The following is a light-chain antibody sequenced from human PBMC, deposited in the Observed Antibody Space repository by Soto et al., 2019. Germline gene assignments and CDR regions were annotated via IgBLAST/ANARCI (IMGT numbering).Light chain of an antibody. V-gene: IGLV2-23*01. CDR1: RSDVGSGSHNL. J-gene: IGLJ1*01. CDR3: CSYAGSFTYI. CDR2: EGT. Sequence: QSALTQPASVSGSPGQSITISCTGTRSDVGSGSHNLVSWYQQRPRKAPKLIIYEGTKRPSGVSNRFSGSKSGNTASLTISGLQAEDEADYYCCSYAGSFTYIFGTGTKLTVL.